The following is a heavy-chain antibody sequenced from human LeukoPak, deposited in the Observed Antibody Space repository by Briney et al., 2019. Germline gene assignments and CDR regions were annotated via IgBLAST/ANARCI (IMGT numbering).Heavy chain of an antibody. D-gene: IGHD2-2*01. CDR3: AKDRGLVVIPAAVDH. CDR2: ISGSGGST. J-gene: IGHJ4*02. Sequence: GGSLGLSCAASGFTFSSYAMSWVRQAPGKGLEWVSAISGSGGSTYYADSVKGRFTISRDNSKNTLYLQMNSLRAEDTAVYYCAKDRGLVVIPAAVDHWGQGTLVTVSS. CDR1: GFTFSSYA. V-gene: IGHV3-23*01.